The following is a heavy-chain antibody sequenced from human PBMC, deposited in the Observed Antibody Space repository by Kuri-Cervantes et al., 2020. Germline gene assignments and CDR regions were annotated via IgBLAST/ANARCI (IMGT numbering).Heavy chain of an antibody. J-gene: IGHJ4*02. CDR1: GFTFSDYY. V-gene: IGHV3-11*06. CDR3: ASQETTDPREN. Sequence: GGSLRLSCAASGFTFSDYYMSWIRQAPGKGLEWVSSISSSSSYIYYADSVKGRFTISRDNAKNSLYLQMNSLRAEDTAVYYCASQETTDPRENWGQGTLVTVSS. CDR2: ISSSSSYI. D-gene: IGHD1-1*01.